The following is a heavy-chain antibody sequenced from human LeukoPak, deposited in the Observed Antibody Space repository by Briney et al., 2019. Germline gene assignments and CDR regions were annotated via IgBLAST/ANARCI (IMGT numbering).Heavy chain of an antibody. CDR1: RFTFSNYW. Sequence: GGSLRLSCAASRFTFSNYWMSWVRQAPGKGLEWVANIKQDGSEKYYVDSVKGRFTISRDNSKNTLYLQMNSLRAEDTAVYYCAKTPGYSYGSGMDVWGKGTTVTISS. D-gene: IGHD5-18*01. CDR3: AKTPGYSYGSGMDV. J-gene: IGHJ6*03. CDR2: IKQDGSEK. V-gene: IGHV3-7*03.